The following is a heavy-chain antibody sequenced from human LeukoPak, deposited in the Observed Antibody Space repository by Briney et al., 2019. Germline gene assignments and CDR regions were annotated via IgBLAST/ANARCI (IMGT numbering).Heavy chain of an antibody. CDR1: GGSISSSSYY. V-gene: IGHV4-39*07. CDR2: IYYSGST. CDR3: ARSCSHCYTNWFDP. Sequence: PSESLSLTCTVSGGSISSSSYYWGWIRQPPGKGLEWIGSIYYSGSTYYNPSLKSRVTISVDTSKNQFSLKLSSVTAADTAVYYCARSCSHCYTNWFDPWGQGTLVTVSS. D-gene: IGHD2-2*02. J-gene: IGHJ5*02.